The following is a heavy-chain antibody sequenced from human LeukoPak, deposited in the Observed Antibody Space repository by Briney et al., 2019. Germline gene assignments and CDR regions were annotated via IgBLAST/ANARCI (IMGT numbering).Heavy chain of an antibody. CDR2: ISYDGSNK. Sequence: GGPLRLFCAASGFTFSSYAMHWVRQAPGKGLEGVAVISYDGSNKYYADSVKGRFTISRDNSKNTLYLQMNRLRAEDEAVYYCARDSSGYSPPLYYFDYWGQGTLVTVSS. V-gene: IGHV3-30*01. J-gene: IGHJ4*02. CDR1: GFTFSSYA. D-gene: IGHD3-22*01. CDR3: ARDSSGYSPPLYYFDY.